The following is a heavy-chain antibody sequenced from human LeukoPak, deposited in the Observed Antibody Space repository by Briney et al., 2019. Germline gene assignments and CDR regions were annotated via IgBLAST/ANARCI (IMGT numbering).Heavy chain of an antibody. J-gene: IGHJ4*02. Sequence: ASVKVSCKASGGTFSSYAISWVRQAPGQGLEWMGGIIPIFGTANYAQKFQGRVTMTRDTSTSTVYMELSSLRSEDTAVYYCARDRGIAVAGNYFDYWGQGTLVTVSS. CDR3: ARDRGIAVAGNYFDY. CDR1: GGTFSSYA. CDR2: IIPIFGTA. V-gene: IGHV1-69*05. D-gene: IGHD6-19*01.